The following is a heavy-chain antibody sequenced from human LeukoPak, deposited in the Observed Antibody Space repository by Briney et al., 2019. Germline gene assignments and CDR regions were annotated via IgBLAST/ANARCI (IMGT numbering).Heavy chain of an antibody. J-gene: IGHJ4*02. CDR1: GYTFTGYY. CDR3: AKTYYDILTGYYEDY. D-gene: IGHD3-9*01. CDR2: INPNSGGT. Sequence: ASVKVSCKASGYTFTGYYMHWVRQAPGQGLEWMGWINPNSGGTNYAQKFQGSVTMTRDTSISTAYMELSRLRSDDTAVYYCAKTYYDILTGYYEDYWGQGTLVTVSS. V-gene: IGHV1-2*02.